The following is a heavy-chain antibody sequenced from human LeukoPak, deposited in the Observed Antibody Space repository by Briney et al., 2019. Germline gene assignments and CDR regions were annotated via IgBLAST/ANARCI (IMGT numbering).Heavy chain of an antibody. J-gene: IGHJ1*01. V-gene: IGHV4-39*07. CDR3: ARGGQWLVRRRDRLGRPEYFQH. CDR2: IYYSGST. D-gene: IGHD6-19*01. Sequence: PSDTLSLTCTVSGGSISSSSYYWGWIRQPPGKGLEWIGSIYYSGSTYYNPSLKSRVTISVDTSKNQFSLKLSSVTAADTAVYYCARGGQWLVRRRDRLGRPEYFQHWGQGTLVTVSS. CDR1: GGSISSSSYY.